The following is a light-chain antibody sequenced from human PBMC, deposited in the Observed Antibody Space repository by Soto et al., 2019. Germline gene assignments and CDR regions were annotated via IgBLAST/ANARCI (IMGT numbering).Light chain of an antibody. CDR3: QQRSVWPLT. Sequence: EIVLTQFPATLSLSPGDGATLSCRASQRVSSYLAWYQQRRGQAPRLLIYDSSNRATGIPARFRGSGSGTDFSLIISSLEPEDFAVYYCQQRSVWPLTFGGGTRVEIK. V-gene: IGKV3-11*01. CDR1: QRVSSY. CDR2: DSS. J-gene: IGKJ4*01.